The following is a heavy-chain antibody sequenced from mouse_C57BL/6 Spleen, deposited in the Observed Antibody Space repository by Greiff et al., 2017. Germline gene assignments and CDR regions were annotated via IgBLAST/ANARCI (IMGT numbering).Heavy chain of an antibody. V-gene: IGHV2-5*01. D-gene: IGHD2-4*01. CDR3: AKEEDYDVRYAMEY. Sequence: QVQLQQSGPGLVQPSQSLSITCTVSGFSLTSYGVHWVRQSPGKGLEWLGVIWRGGSTDYNAAFMSRLSITKDNSKSQVVFKMNSLQADDTAIYYCAKEEDYDVRYAMEYWGQGASVTVAS. CDR2: IWRGGST. J-gene: IGHJ4*01. CDR1: GFSLTSYG.